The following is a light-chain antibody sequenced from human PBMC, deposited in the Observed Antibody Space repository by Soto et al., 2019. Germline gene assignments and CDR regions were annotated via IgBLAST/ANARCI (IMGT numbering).Light chain of an antibody. J-gene: IGKJ5*01. V-gene: IGKV3-15*01. CDR2: AAS. Sequence: EIELTQSPATLSLSPGERATLSCRASQSIRTNSAWYQQKPGQPPRLLIYAASTRATGVPARFSGSGSGTDVTLTISGLQSEDFAVYYCQQYDSWPPLITFGQGTRLDIK. CDR1: QSIRTN. CDR3: QQYDSWPPLIT.